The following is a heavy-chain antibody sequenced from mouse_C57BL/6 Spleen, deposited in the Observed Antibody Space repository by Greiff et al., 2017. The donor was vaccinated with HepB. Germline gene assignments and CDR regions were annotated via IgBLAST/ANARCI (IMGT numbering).Heavy chain of an antibody. Sequence: EVKLVESGEGLVKPGGSLKLSCAASGFTFSSYAMSWVRQTPEKRLEWVAYISSGGDYIYYADTVKGRFTISRDNARNTLYLQMSSLKSEDTAMYYCTRDYGNYSRYAMDYWGQGTSVTVSS. V-gene: IGHV5-9-1*02. CDR3: TRDYGNYSRYAMDY. CDR1: GFTFSSYA. D-gene: IGHD2-1*01. CDR2: ISSGGDYI. J-gene: IGHJ4*01.